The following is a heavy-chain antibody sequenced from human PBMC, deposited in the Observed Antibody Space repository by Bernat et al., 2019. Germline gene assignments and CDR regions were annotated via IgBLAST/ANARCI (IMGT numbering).Heavy chain of an antibody. Sequence: QVQLVESGEGVVQPGRSLRLSCAASGFTFSSYGMHWVRQAPGKGLEWVAVIWYDGSNKYYADSVKGRFTISRDNSKNTLYLQMNSLRAEDTAVYYCARESSDVDTAMAPLLDSMGFDPWGQGTLVTVSS. D-gene: IGHD5-18*01. CDR2: IWYDGSNK. CDR3: ARESSDVDTAMAPLLDSMGFDP. J-gene: IGHJ5*02. V-gene: IGHV3-33*01. CDR1: GFTFSSYG.